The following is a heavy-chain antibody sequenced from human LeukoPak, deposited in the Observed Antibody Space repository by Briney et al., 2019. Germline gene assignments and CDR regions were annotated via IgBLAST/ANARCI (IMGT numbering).Heavy chain of an antibody. D-gene: IGHD2-8*02. CDR1: GFTFSSYA. Sequence: GGSLRLSCAASGFTFSSYAMSWVRQAPGKGLEWVSAITGSGGSTYYADSVKGRFTISRDNSRNTLHLQMNSLRAEDTAIYYCAKDTGGVLFDSWGQGTLVTVSS. CDR2: ITGSGGST. CDR3: AKDTGGVLFDS. V-gene: IGHV3-23*01. J-gene: IGHJ4*02.